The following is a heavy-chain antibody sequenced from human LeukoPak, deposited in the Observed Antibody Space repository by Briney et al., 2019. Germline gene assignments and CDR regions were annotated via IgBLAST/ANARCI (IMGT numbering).Heavy chain of an antibody. CDR2: VYSGGSS. D-gene: IGHD6-19*01. CDR1: GGSISSSSYY. J-gene: IGHJ4*02. CDR3: ATPGQWLSYYVY. V-gene: IGHV4-39*07. Sequence: SETLSLTCTVSGGSISSSSYYWGWIRQPPGKELEWIGSVYSGGSSYYNPSLKSRVTISVDTSNNQFSLKVNSVTAADTAVYYCATPGQWLSYYVYWGQGTLVTVSS.